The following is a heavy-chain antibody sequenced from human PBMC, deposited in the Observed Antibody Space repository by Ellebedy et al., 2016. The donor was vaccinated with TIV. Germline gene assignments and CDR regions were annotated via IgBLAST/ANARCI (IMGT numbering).Heavy chain of an antibody. Sequence: MPSETLSLTCIVSNGSIGAYYWTWIRQPPGKGLEWIGYIYYNGNTYYRPSPRGRLTMSIDTSRSHFSLNLKSGTAADTAVYYCAGQLRSRGEYSGSSDGGFWGQGALVTVSS. CDR2: IYYNGNT. V-gene: IGHV4-59*04. D-gene: IGHD5-12*01. J-gene: IGHJ4*02. CDR1: NGSIGAYY. CDR3: AGQLRSRGEYSGSSDGGF.